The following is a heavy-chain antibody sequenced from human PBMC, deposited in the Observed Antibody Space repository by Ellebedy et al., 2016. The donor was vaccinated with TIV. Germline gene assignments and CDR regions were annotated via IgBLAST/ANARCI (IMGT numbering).Heavy chain of an antibody. J-gene: IGHJ4*02. CDR3: ARAHTLSGTGPHYDY. CDR2: IFYSGST. Sequence: SETLSLTXTVSGGSITTHWDWIRQPPGKGLEWIGRIFYSGSTYYNRYLESRVAISIDTSKNQFALKVTSVTAADTAVYYCARAHTLSGTGPHYDYWGQGTLVTVSS. V-gene: IGHV4-39*06. D-gene: IGHD1-1*01. CDR1: GGSITTH.